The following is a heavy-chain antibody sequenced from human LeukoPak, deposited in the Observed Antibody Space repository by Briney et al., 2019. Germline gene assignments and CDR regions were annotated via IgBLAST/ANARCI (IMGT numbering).Heavy chain of an antibody. CDR3: ARDQYYYDSSGDYWQHY. CDR2: LYSGGST. J-gene: IGHJ4*02. D-gene: IGHD3-22*01. V-gene: IGHV3-66*02. Sequence: PGGSLRLSCAASGFTVSSNYMSWVRQTPGKGLEWVSVLYSGGSTYYADSVKGRFTISRDNSKNTLYLQMNSLRAEYTAVYYCARDQYYYDSSGDYWQHYWGQGTLVTVSS. CDR1: GFTVSSNY.